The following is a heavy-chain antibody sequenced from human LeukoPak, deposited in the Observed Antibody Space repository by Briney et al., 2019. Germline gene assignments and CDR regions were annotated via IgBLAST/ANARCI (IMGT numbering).Heavy chain of an antibody. Sequence: GGSLRLSCAASGFTFDNYAMHWVRQAPGKGLEWVSHITWDGNIAYYADSVKGRFTISRDNNKNSMFLQMDRLRPDDTALYYCAKAAEGVVVPAAGFDSWGQGTLVTVSS. D-gene: IGHD2-2*01. J-gene: IGHJ4*02. CDR3: AKAAEGVVVPAAGFDS. CDR2: ITWDGNIA. CDR1: GFTFDNYA. V-gene: IGHV3-43D*04.